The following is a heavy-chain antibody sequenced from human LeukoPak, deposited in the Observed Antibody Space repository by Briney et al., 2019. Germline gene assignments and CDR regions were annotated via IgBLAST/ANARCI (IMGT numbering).Heavy chain of an antibody. V-gene: IGHV5-51*01. CDR2: IYPGEYDI. J-gene: IGHJ4*02. Sequence: GESLKISCKGSGYSFSNYWIGWVRQMPGKGLEWMGIIYPGEYDIRYSPSFQGQVTISADKSISTAYLQWSGLKASDTAMYYCARQDSSGLRSYFDYWGQGTLVTVSS. CDR1: GYSFSNYW. CDR3: ARQDSSGLRSYFDY. D-gene: IGHD6-19*01.